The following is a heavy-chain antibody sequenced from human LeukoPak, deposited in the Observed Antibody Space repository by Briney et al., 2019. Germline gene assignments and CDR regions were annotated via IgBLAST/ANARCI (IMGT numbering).Heavy chain of an antibody. Sequence: ASVKVSCKGSGNTLTGYYMHWVRQAPGQGLEWMGWINPNSGGTNYAQKFQGRVTMTRDTSISTAYMELSRLRSDDTAVYYCARRYYYDSSGYFLLDYYYYMDVWGKGTTVTISS. CDR1: GNTLTGYY. CDR2: INPNSGGT. D-gene: IGHD3-22*01. J-gene: IGHJ6*03. CDR3: ARRYYYDSSGYFLLDYYYYMDV. V-gene: IGHV1-2*02.